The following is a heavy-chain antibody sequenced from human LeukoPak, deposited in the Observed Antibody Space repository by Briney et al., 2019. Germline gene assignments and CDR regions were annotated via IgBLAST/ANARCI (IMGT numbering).Heavy chain of an antibody. CDR2: INTKTGRT. CDR1: GYTFTDYY. Sequence: ASVRVSCKTSGYTFTDYYIHWVRQAPGQGLEWMGWINTKTGRTSSARKFQGRVTMTRDPSITTVYMDMAWLTSDGTAIYFCARADFIDAGPYLIAPWGQGTLVTVSS. V-gene: IGHV1-2*02. J-gene: IGHJ5*02. CDR3: ARADFIDAGPYLIAP. D-gene: IGHD3-3*01.